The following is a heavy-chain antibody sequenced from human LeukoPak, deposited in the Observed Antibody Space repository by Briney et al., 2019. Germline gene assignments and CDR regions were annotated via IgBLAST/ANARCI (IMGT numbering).Heavy chain of an antibody. J-gene: IGHJ4*02. Sequence: STTYAQKLQGRVTMTRDTSTSTVYMELSSLRSEDTAEYYCAREDSTGYYHDYWGQGNLVTVSS. CDR2: ST. V-gene: IGHV1-46*01. D-gene: IGHD3-22*01. CDR3: AREDSTGYYHDY.